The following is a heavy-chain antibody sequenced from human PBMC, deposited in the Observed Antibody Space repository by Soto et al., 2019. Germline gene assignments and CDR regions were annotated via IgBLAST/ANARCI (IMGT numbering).Heavy chain of an antibody. CDR1: GGSMSSSRYN. CDR3: ARQVLINYFDY. V-gene: IGHV4-39*01. CDR2: IYYSGST. D-gene: IGHD3-10*01. J-gene: IGHJ4*02. Sequence: PSETLSLTCSVSGGSMSSSRYNWGWIRQSPGKGLEWIGSIYYSGSTYYNSALKSRVTISVDTSKNQFSLKLSSVTVADTAVYYCARQVLINYFDYWGQGTLVTVS.